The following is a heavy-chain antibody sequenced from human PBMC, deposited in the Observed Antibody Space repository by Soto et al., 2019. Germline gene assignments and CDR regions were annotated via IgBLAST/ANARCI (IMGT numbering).Heavy chain of an antibody. Sequence: QVQLVQSGAEVKKPGSSVKVSCKASGGTFSSYAISWVRQAPGQGLEWMGGIIPIFGTANYAQKFQGRVTITADESTSTAYMELSSLRSEDTAVYYCARGHQSRYYDFCSGYTYYYYGMDVWGQGTTVTVSS. J-gene: IGHJ6*02. CDR1: GGTFSSYA. CDR2: IIPIFGTA. V-gene: IGHV1-69*01. D-gene: IGHD3-3*01. CDR3: ARGHQSRYYDFCSGYTYYYYGMDV.